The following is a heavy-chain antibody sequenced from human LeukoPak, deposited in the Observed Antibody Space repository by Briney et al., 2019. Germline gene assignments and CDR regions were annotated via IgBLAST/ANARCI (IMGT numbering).Heavy chain of an antibody. D-gene: IGHD5-18*01. V-gene: IGHV3-23*01. CDR1: GFTFSSYA. J-gene: IGHJ4*02. Sequence: AGGSLRLSCAASGFTFSSYAMSWVRQAPGKGLEWVSAISGSGGSTYYADSVKDRFTISRDNSKNTLYLQMNSLRAEDTAVYYCAKDPSWIQLWSPDYWGQGTLVTVSS. CDR2: ISGSGGST. CDR3: AKDPSWIQLWSPDY.